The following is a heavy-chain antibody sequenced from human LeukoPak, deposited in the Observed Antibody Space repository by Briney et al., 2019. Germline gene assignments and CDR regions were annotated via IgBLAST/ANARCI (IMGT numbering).Heavy chain of an antibody. J-gene: IGHJ4*02. Sequence: PSETLSLTCTVSGGSISSYYWSWIRQPPGKGLEWIGYIYYSGSTNYNPSLKSRVTISVDTSKNQFSLKLSSVTAADTAVYYCARFLNPYYYDSSGYHDYWGQGTLVTVSS. V-gene: IGHV4-59*01. D-gene: IGHD3-22*01. CDR1: GGSISSYY. CDR2: IYYSGST. CDR3: ARFLNPYYYDSSGYHDY.